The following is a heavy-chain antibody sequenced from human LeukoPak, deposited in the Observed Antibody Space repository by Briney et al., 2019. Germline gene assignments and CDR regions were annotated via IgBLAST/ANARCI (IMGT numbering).Heavy chain of an antibody. J-gene: IGHJ4*02. CDR2: IYHSGST. CDR3: ARHVGYSTSGFPPAHFDY. D-gene: IGHD6-13*01. Sequence: SETLSLTCTVSGGSISSYFWTSIRQPPGKGLEWIGYIYHSGSTNYNPSLKSRVTISVDTSKNQFSLRLTSVTAADTAVYYCARHVGYSTSGFPPAHFDYWGQGTLVTVSS. CDR1: GGSISSYF. V-gene: IGHV4-59*08.